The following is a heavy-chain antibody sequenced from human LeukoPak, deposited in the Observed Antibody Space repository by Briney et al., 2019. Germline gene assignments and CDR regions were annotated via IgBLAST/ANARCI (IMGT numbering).Heavy chain of an antibody. V-gene: IGHV4-39*01. Sequence: SETLSLTCTVSGGSISSSSYYWGWIRQPPGKGLEWIGNIYYSGSTYYNPSLQSRVTISVDTSKNQFSLKLSSVTAADTAVYYCARSSALIQLSLDYWGQGTLVTVSS. CDR2: IYYSGST. D-gene: IGHD5-18*01. J-gene: IGHJ4*02. CDR3: ARSSALIQLSLDY. CDR1: GGSISSSSYY.